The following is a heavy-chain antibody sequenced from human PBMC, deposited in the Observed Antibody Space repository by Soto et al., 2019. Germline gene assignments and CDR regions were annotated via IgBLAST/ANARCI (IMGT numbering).Heavy chain of an antibody. V-gene: IGHV1-46*03. CDR2: INPSGGST. CDR1: GYTFTSYG. CDR3: ARGAYCSGGSCYLFDY. D-gene: IGHD2-15*01. Sequence: ASVKVSCKASGYTFTSYGINWVRQAPGQGLEWMGIINPSGGSTSYAQKFQGRVTMTRDTSTSTVYMELSSLRSEDTAVYYCARGAYCSGGSCYLFDYWGQGTLVTVSS. J-gene: IGHJ4*02.